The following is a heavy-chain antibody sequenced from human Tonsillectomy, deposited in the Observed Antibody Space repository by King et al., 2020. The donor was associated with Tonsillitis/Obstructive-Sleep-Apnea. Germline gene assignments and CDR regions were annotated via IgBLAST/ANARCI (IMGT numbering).Heavy chain of an antibody. Sequence: VQLVESVGGLVQPGESLRLSCAASGFTFSSYDFHWVRQTTGKGLEWVSAIGVGVDTYYLDSMKGRFTLYRENAKNTLYLQMKSLRAEDTDVYYCAREFCGSTGCPGGWYFDLWGLGTLVTVSS. CDR1: GFTFSSYD. CDR3: AREFCGSTGCPGGWYFDL. D-gene: IGHD2-2*01. V-gene: IGHV3-13*04. J-gene: IGHJ2*01. CDR2: IGVGVDT.